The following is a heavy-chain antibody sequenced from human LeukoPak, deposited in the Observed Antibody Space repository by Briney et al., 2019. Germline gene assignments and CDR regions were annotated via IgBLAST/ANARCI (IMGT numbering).Heavy chain of an antibody. Sequence: ASVKVSCKASGYTFTSYGISWVRQAPGQGLERMGWISAYNGNTDYAQKLQGRVTMTTDTSTSTAYMELRSLRSDDTAVYYCARDSAWLVPSAEYFKHWGQGTLVTVSS. D-gene: IGHD6-19*01. CDR3: ARDSAWLVPSAEYFKH. V-gene: IGHV1-18*01. J-gene: IGHJ1*01. CDR1: GYTFTSYG. CDR2: ISAYNGNT.